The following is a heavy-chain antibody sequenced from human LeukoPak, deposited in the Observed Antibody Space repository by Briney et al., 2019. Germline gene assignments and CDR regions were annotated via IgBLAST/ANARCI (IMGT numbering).Heavy chain of an antibody. J-gene: IGHJ4*02. CDR1: GGSISSYY. V-gene: IGHV4-59*01. D-gene: IGHD4-17*01. CDR3: ASGGHYGDYYFDY. Sequence: SETLSLTCTVSGGSISSYYWSWIRQPPGKGLEWIGYIYYSGSTKYNPSLKSRVTISVDTSKNQFSLKLSSVTAADTAVYYCASGGHYGDYYFDYWGQGTLVSVSS. CDR2: IYYSGST.